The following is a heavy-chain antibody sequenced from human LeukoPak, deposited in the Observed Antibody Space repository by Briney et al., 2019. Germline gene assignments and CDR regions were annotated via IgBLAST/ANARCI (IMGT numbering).Heavy chain of an antibody. D-gene: IGHD1-20*01. Sequence: PGGSLRLSCAASGFSFSSYEMNWVRQAPGKGLEWVSYISTSGSTIYYADSVKGRLTISRDNARNSLYLQMNSLRAEDTAVYYCAREGNWNDRGFDHWGQGTLATVSS. J-gene: IGHJ4*02. CDR1: GFSFSSYE. CDR3: AREGNWNDRGFDH. V-gene: IGHV3-48*03. CDR2: ISTSGSTI.